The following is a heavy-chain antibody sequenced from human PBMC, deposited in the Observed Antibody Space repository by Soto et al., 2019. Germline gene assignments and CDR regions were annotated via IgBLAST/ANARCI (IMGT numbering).Heavy chain of an antibody. CDR1: GYTFSTYH. CDR2: IKSSGDIT. D-gene: IGHD3-22*01. V-gene: IGHV1-46*01. Sequence: GASVKVSCKTSGYTFSTYHMHWVRLAPGQGLEWVGIIKSSGDITLYAQKFQGRVTMSKDTSTSTVYMELGSLTSEDTAVYYCARSPYSSGSYYPIDYWGQGTLVTVSS. CDR3: ARSPYSSGSYYPIDY. J-gene: IGHJ4*02.